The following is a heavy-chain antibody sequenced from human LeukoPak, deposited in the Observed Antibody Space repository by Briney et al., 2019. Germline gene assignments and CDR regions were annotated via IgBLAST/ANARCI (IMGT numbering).Heavy chain of an antibody. J-gene: IGHJ4*02. CDR1: GFTFSSYE. V-gene: IGHV3-48*03. CDR3: ARDHSSGYYSFDY. CDR2: ISSSGSTI. Sequence: GGSPRLSCAASGFTFSSYEMNWVRQAPGKGLEWVSYISSSGSTIYYADSVKGRFTISRDNAKNSLYLQMNSLRAEDTAVYYCARDHSSGYYSFDYWGQGTLVTVSS. D-gene: IGHD3-22*01.